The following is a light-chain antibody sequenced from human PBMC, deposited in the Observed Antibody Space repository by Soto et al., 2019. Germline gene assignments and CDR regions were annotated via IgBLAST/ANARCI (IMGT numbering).Light chain of an antibody. CDR3: QQYFSTPLA. CDR1: QSVLHSSNNKYY. J-gene: IGKJ4*01. Sequence: DIVMTQSPDSLAVSLGEGATINCNSSQSVLHSSNNKYYLAWYRQKPGQPPKLLIYWASTRQSGVPDRFIGSGSGTEFTLTISSLQAEDVVVYYCQQYFSTPLAFSVGTKFDIK. CDR2: WAS. V-gene: IGKV4-1*01.